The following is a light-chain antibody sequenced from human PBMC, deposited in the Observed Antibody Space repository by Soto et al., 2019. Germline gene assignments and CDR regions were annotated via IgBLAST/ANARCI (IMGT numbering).Light chain of an antibody. CDR2: AAS. CDR3: QQSFSTLGWT. Sequence: DIQMTQSPSSLSASVGDTVTITCQASQDISHYLNWYQQKSGKPPKLLISAASSLQSGVPSRFSGSGSGTDFTLTISSLQPEDFATYYCQQSFSTLGWTFGQGTKVDIK. CDR1: QDISHY. V-gene: IGKV1-39*01. J-gene: IGKJ1*01.